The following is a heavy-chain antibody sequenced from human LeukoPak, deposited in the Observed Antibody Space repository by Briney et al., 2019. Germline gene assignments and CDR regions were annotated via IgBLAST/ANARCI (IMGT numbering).Heavy chain of an antibody. CDR3: ARVYCSSTSCSLRGYYYYYMDV. D-gene: IGHD2-2*01. CDR2: IYHSGST. J-gene: IGHJ6*03. V-gene: IGHV4-59*01. Sequence: PSDTLSLTCTVSGGPITNFYWTWIRQSPGKGLESIGYIYHSGSTTYYPSLKSRVTISVDTSKNQFSLKLSSVTPADTAVYYCARVYCSSTSCSLRGYYYYYMDVWGKGTTVTVSS. CDR1: GGPITNFY.